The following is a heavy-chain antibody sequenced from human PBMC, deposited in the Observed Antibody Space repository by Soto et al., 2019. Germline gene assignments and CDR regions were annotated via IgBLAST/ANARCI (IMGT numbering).Heavy chain of an antibody. V-gene: IGHV3-66*01. Sequence: PGGSLRLSCAASGFTFSSYAMSWVRQAPGKGLEWVSVIYSGGSTYYADSVKGRFTISRDNSKNTLYLQMNSLRAEDTAVYYCAREARSAYFPVSWGRGALVTVSS. CDR1: GFTFSSYA. CDR2: IYSGGST. D-gene: IGHD3-3*01. CDR3: AREARSAYFPVS. J-gene: IGHJ4*02.